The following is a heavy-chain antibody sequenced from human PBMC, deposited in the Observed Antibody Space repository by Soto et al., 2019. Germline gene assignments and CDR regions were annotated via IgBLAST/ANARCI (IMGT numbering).Heavy chain of an antibody. Sequence: SETLSLTCTVSGGSVSSYYWSWIRQHPGKGLEWIGYIYYSGSTNYNPSLKSRVTISVDTSKNQFSLKLSSVTAADTAVYYCARTPRGIFGVVIIYMDVWGKGTTVTVSS. D-gene: IGHD3-3*01. CDR3: ARTPRGIFGVVIIYMDV. CDR2: IYYSGST. CDR1: GGSVSSYY. V-gene: IGHV4-59*02. J-gene: IGHJ6*03.